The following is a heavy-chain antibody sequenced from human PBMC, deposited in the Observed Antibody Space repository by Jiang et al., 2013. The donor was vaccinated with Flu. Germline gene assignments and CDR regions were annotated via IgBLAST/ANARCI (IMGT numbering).Heavy chain of an antibody. CDR3: ARGSLGPYGSGRMDV. CDR1: GYTFTKYY. V-gene: IGHV1-46*01. Sequence: GAEVKKPGASVKVSCKASGYTFTKYYIHWMRQAPGQGPEWMGVINPSGGSTNYAQKFQGRVTITADKSTSTAYMELSSLRSDDTAVYYCARGSLGPYGSGRMDVWGQGTTVTVSS. J-gene: IGHJ6*02. D-gene: IGHD3-10*01. CDR2: INPSGGST.